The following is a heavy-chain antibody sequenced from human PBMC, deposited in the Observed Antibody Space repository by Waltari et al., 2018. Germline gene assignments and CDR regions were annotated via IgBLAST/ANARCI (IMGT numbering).Heavy chain of an antibody. Sequence: QLLLQESGPGLVRPLQTLSLTCTVPGGSGSSSSFYWAWVRQPPGKGLEWMGTLYYGGDTYYNPSLKSRITLSVDTSKNQFSLDLMSVTAADTAMYYCARQGFYGSAKHFDDWGQGTVVAVSS. CDR2: LYYGGDT. D-gene: IGHD3-10*01. CDR1: GGSGSSSSFY. CDR3: ARQGFYGSAKHFDD. J-gene: IGHJ4*02. V-gene: IGHV4-39*01.